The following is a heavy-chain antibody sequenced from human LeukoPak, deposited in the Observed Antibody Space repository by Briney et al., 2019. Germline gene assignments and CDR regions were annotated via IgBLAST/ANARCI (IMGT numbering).Heavy chain of an antibody. CDR1: GYTFTGYY. J-gene: IGHJ4*02. D-gene: IGHD3-22*01. Sequence: ASVKVSCKVSGYTFTGYYMHWVRQAPGQGLEWMGWINPNSGGTNYAQKFQGRVTMTTDTSTSTAYMELSSLRSEDTAVYYCARDPSYYYDSSGYYLYWGQGTLVTASS. V-gene: IGHV1-2*02. CDR3: ARDPSYYYDSSGYYLY. CDR2: INPNSGGT.